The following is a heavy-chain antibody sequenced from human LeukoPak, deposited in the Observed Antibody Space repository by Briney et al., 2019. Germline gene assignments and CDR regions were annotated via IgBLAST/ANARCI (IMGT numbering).Heavy chain of an antibody. CDR1: GGSISSGSYY. J-gene: IGHJ3*02. CDR3: ARIPTGDTFDI. CDR2: IHYSGST. Sequence: SQTLSLTCTVSGGSISSGSYYWSWIRQHPGKGLEWIGYIHYSGSTYYNPSLESRITISVDTSKNRFSLNLSSVTAADTAVYYCARIPTGDTFDIWGQGTMVTVSS. D-gene: IGHD4-17*01. V-gene: IGHV4-31*03.